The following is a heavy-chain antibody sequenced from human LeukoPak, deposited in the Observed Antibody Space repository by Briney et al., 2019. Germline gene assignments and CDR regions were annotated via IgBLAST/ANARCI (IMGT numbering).Heavy chain of an antibody. V-gene: IGHV3-66*01. CDR2: IYSGGST. J-gene: IGHJ6*02. Sequence: QSGGSLRLSCAASGFTVSSNYMSWVRQAPGKGLEWVSVIYSGGSTYYADSVKGRFTISRDNSKNTLYLQMNSLRAEDTAVYYCARGDYYGSGSYGMDVWGQGTTVTVSS. CDR3: ARGDYYGSGSYGMDV. CDR1: GFTVSSNY. D-gene: IGHD3-10*01.